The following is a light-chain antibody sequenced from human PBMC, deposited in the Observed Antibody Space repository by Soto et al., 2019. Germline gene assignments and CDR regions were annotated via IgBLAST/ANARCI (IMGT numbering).Light chain of an antibody. Sequence: IVMTQSPDSLAVSLGERATINCKSSQSVLYSSNNKNYLAWYQQKPGQPPKLLIYWASTRESGVPDRYSGSGSGTDFTLTISSLQAEDVAVYYCQQSYSTPLNFGRGPKVEIK. J-gene: IGKJ4*01. CDR1: QSVLYSSNNKNY. V-gene: IGKV4-1*01. CDR3: QQSYSTPLN. CDR2: WAS.